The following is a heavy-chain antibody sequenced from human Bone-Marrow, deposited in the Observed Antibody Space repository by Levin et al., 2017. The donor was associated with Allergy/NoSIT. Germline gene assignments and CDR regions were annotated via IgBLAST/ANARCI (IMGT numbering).Heavy chain of an antibody. CDR3: ARVMEGDAYCGGDCYVYFDS. Sequence: LSLTCVASGFTFSNSWMYWVRQAPGKGLVWVSRINSDGTTTNYADSVKGRFTISRDNAKNTLYLHMKNLGVEDAAVYYCARVMEGDAYCGGDCYVYFDSWGQGTLVTVSS. J-gene: IGHJ4*02. CDR2: INSDGTTT. D-gene: IGHD2-21*02. V-gene: IGHV3-74*01. CDR1: GFTFSNSW.